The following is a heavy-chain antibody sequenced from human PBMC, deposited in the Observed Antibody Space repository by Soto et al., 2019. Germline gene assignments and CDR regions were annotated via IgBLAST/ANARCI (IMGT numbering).Heavy chain of an antibody. J-gene: IGHJ5*02. CDR2: ISYDGSNK. V-gene: IGHV3-30-3*01. CDR1: GFTFSSYA. D-gene: IGHD1-26*01. CDR3: ARDTGLAEYSGSYWANWFDP. Sequence: GGSLRLSCAASGFTFSSYAMHWVRQAPGKGLEWVAVISYDGSNKYYADSVKGRFTISRDNSKNTLYLKMNSLRAEDTAVYYCARDTGLAEYSGSYWANWFDPWGQGTLVTVSS.